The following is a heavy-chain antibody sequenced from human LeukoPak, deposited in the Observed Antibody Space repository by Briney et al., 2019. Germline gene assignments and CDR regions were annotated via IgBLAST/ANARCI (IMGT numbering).Heavy chain of an antibody. V-gene: IGHV4-34*01. CDR1: GGSFSGYY. Sequence: SETLSLTCAVYGGSFSGYYWSWIRQPPGKGLEWIGEINHSGSTNYNPSLKSRVTISVDTSKNQFSLKLSSVTAADTAVYYCARAEQQLARAPYYCYMDVWGKGTTVTVSS. CDR3: ARAEQQLARAPYYCYMDV. CDR2: INHSGST. D-gene: IGHD6-13*01. J-gene: IGHJ6*03.